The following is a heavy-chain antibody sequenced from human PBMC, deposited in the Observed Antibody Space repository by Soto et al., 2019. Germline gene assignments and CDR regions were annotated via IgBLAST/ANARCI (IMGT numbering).Heavy chain of an antibody. J-gene: IGHJ4*02. D-gene: IGHD3-10*01. CDR2: IYYSGST. V-gene: IGHV4-59*08. CDR1: GGSISSYY. CDR3: ARRRSGPTFFDY. Sequence: QVQLQESGPGLVKPSETLSLTCTVSGGSISSYYWSWIRQPPGKGLEWIGFIYYSGSTNYNPSLKSRVTISADTSKNQFSLKLSSVTAADTAVYYCARRRSGPTFFDYWGQGTLVTVSS.